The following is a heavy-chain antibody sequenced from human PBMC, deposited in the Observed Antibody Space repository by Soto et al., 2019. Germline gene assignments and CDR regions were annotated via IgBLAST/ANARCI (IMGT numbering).Heavy chain of an antibody. CDR3: APGHYDFWGGDPDYYYYGMDV. CDR2: SIPIFGTA. V-gene: IGHV1-69*01. D-gene: IGHD3-3*01. J-gene: IGHJ6*04. CDR1: GGTFSSYA. Sequence: QVQLVQSGAEVKKPGSSVKVSCKASGGTFSSYAISWVRQAPGQGLEWMGGSIPIFGTANYAQKFQGRVTINADASTSTASMELSSLRSEDTAVYYCAPGHYDFWGGDPDYYYYGMDVWGEGTTVTVSS.